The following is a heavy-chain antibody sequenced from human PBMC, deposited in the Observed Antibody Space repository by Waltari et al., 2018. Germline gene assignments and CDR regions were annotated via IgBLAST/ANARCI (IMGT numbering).Heavy chain of an antibody. V-gene: IGHV3-15*01. D-gene: IGHD1-7*01. CDR2: IKSKNDGATT. CDR1: GFTFDNAW. CDR3: AIPLSNWNYDFDY. Sequence: EVQLVESGGDLVKPGGSLRLPCAASGFTFDNAWMSWVRQAPGKGQEWVGRIKSKNDGATTDYAAPVKGRFTISRDDSNSTLYLRMNSLKTDDTAMYYCAIPLSNWNYDFDYWGQGTLVAVSS. J-gene: IGHJ4*02.